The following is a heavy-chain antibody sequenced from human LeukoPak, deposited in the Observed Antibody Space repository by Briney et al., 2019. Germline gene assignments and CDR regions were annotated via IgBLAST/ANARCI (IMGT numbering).Heavy chain of an antibody. J-gene: IGHJ6*02. CDR3: ARGNYYYGMDV. V-gene: IGHV3-21*01. CDR2: ISRSSSYI. Sequence: GGSLRLSCAASGFTFSSYSMNWVRQAPGKGLEWVSSISRSSSYIYYADSVKGRFTISRDNAKNSLYLQMNSLRAEDTAVYYCARGNYYYGMDVWGQGTTVTVSS. CDR1: GFTFSSYS.